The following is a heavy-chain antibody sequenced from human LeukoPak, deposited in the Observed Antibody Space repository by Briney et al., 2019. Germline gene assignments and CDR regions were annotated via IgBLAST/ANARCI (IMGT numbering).Heavy chain of an antibody. D-gene: IGHD3-16*01. V-gene: IGHV3-48*02. J-gene: IGHJ4*02. Sequence: GGSLRLSCVASGFTFSSYSMDWVRQAPGKGLEWISYISTSSSTIYYADSVKGRFTISRDNAKNSLYPQMNSLRDEDTAVYYCARAGGYDFWGQGTLVTVSS. CDR2: ISTSSSTI. CDR1: GFTFSSYS. CDR3: ARAGGYDF.